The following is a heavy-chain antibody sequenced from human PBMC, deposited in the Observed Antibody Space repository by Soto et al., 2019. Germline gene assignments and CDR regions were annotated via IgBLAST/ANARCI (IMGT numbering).Heavy chain of an antibody. CDR1: GGTFSSYA. J-gene: IGHJ6*02. CDR2: IIPIFGTA. Sequence: ASVKVSCKASGGTFSSYAISWVRQAPGQGLEWMGGIIPIFGTANYAQKFQGRVTITADESTSTAYMELSSLRSEDTAVYYCASHQTIFGVVIIRDYGMDVWGQGTTLTVSS. CDR3: ASHQTIFGVVIIRDYGMDV. V-gene: IGHV1-69*13. D-gene: IGHD3-3*01.